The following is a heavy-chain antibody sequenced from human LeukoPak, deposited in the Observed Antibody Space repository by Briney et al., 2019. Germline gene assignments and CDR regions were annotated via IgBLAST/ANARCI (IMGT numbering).Heavy chain of an antibody. J-gene: IGHJ6*03. CDR2: ISAYNGNT. CDR3: ARMSYKYSSSWYPLYYYYMDV. D-gene: IGHD6-13*01. CDR1: GYTFTSYG. Sequence: GASVKVSCKASGYTFTSYGISWVRQAPGQGLEWMGWISAYNGNTNYAQKLQGRVTMTRNTSISTAYMELSSLRSEDTAVYYCARMSYKYSSSWYPLYYYYMDVWGKGTTVTISS. V-gene: IGHV1-18*01.